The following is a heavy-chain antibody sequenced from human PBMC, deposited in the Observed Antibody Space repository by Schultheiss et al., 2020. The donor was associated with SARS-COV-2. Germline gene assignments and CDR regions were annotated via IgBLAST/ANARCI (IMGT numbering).Heavy chain of an antibody. Sequence: GGSLRLSCAASGFTFSSYEMNWVRQAPGKGLEWVSYISSSGSTIYYADSVKGRFTISRDNAKNSLYLQMNSLRAEDTAVYYCARVGFTIFGVVTNADSTYYYYGMDVWGQGTTVTVSS. V-gene: IGHV3-48*03. D-gene: IGHD3-3*01. J-gene: IGHJ6*02. CDR3: ARVGFTIFGVVTNADSTYYYYGMDV. CDR2: ISSSGSTI. CDR1: GFTFSSYE.